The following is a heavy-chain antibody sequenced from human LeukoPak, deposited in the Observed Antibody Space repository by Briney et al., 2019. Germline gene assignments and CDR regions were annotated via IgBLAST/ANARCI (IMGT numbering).Heavy chain of an antibody. J-gene: IGHJ4*02. CDR3: ARGLPSNIVVVVAATDFDY. V-gene: IGHV1-2*04. CDR1: GYTFTGYY. CDR2: INPNSGGT. D-gene: IGHD2-15*01. Sequence: ASVKVSCKASGYTFTGYYMHWVRQAPGQGLEWMGWINPNSGGTNYAQKFQGWVTMTRDTSISTAYMELGRLRSDDTAVYYCARGLPSNIVVVVAATDFDYWGQGTLVTVSS.